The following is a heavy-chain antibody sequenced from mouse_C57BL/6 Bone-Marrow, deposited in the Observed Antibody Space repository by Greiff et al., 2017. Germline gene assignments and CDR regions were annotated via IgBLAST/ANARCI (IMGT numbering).Heavy chain of an antibody. Sequence: VMLVESGAELARPGASVKLSCKASGYTFTSYGISWVKQRTGQGLEWIGEIYPRSGNTYYTEKFKGKATLTADKSSSTAYMELRSLTSEDSAVYFCARGYYGSSYVLYWYFDVWGTGTTVTVSS. D-gene: IGHD1-1*01. J-gene: IGHJ1*03. CDR1: GYTFTSYG. CDR3: ARGYYGSSYVLYWYFDV. CDR2: IYPRSGNT. V-gene: IGHV1-81*01.